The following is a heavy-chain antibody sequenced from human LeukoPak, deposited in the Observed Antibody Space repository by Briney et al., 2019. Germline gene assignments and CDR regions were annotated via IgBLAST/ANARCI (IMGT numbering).Heavy chain of an antibody. D-gene: IGHD6-19*01. Sequence: GGSLRLSCAASGFTFSSYAMSWVRQAPGKGLEWVSAISSSGGSTYYADSVKGRFTISRDNSKNTLYLQMNSLRAEDTAVYYCAKDRSSGWFFPDYWGQGTLVTVSS. V-gene: IGHV3-23*01. J-gene: IGHJ4*02. CDR2: ISSSGGST. CDR3: AKDRSSGWFFPDY. CDR1: GFTFSSYA.